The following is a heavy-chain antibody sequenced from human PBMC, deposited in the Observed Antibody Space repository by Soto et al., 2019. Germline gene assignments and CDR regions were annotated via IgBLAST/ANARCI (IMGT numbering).Heavy chain of an antibody. Sequence: EVQLLESGGGLVQPGGSLRLSCAASGFTFSSYAMSWVRQAPGKGLEWVSAISGSGGSTYYADSVKGRFTISRDNSQHTLYLQMNSLRAEDTAVYYCASLGAVRGYVWGQGTTVTVSS. J-gene: IGHJ6*02. CDR2: ISGSGGST. CDR3: ASLGAVRGYV. CDR1: GFTFSSYA. D-gene: IGHD3-10*01. V-gene: IGHV3-23*01.